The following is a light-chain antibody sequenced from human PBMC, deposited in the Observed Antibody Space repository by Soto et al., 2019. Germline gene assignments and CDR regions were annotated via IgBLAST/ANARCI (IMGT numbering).Light chain of an antibody. V-gene: IGKV3-15*01. CDR2: GAS. CDR1: QSVGRT. Sequence: EIVMTQSPATLSVSPGERATLFCRASQSVGRTLAWYQQKLGQSPRLLVYGASTRANGTPARFSGSGSGTEFTLTISSLQSEDVAVYYCQQYNQWPPYTFGQGTNVEIK. J-gene: IGKJ2*01. CDR3: QQYNQWPPYT.